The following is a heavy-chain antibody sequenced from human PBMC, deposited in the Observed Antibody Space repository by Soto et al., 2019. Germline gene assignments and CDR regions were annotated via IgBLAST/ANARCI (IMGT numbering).Heavy chain of an antibody. Sequence: SETLSLTCAVSGGSISSGGYSWSWIRQPPGKGLEWIGYIYHSGSTYYNPSLKSRVTISVDRSKNRFSLKLSSVTAADTAVYYCARDDYGDYGRWFDPWGQGTLVTVSS. D-gene: IGHD4-17*01. CDR3: ARDDYGDYGRWFDP. V-gene: IGHV4-30-2*01. CDR2: IYHSGST. J-gene: IGHJ5*02. CDR1: GGSISSGGYS.